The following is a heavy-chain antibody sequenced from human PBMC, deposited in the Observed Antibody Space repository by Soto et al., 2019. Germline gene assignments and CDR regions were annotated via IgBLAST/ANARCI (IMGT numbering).Heavy chain of an antibody. J-gene: IGHJ6*02. Sequence: PSQTLSLTCAISGDSVSSNSAAWNWIRQSPSRGLEWLGRTYYRSKWYNDYAVSVKSRVTTNPDTSKNQFSLQLNSVTPEDTAVYYCARGWFGEFIADEYYGMDVWGQGTTVTVSS. CDR1: GDSVSSNSAA. V-gene: IGHV6-1*01. D-gene: IGHD3-10*01. CDR3: ARGWFGEFIADEYYGMDV. CDR2: TYYRSKWYN.